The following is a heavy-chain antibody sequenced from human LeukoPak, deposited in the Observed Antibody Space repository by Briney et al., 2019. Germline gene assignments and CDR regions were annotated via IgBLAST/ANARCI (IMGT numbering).Heavy chain of an antibody. CDR1: GGSFSGYY. Sequence: SETLSLTCAVYGGSFSGYYWSWIRQPPGKGLEWIGIIYYSGITHYNPSLKSRVTILVDTSKNQFSLKLSSVTDADTAVYYCARVRRSLNWFDSWGQGTLITVSS. CDR2: IYYSGIT. CDR3: ARVRRSLNWFDS. D-gene: IGHD3-3*01. J-gene: IGHJ5*01. V-gene: IGHV4-34*01.